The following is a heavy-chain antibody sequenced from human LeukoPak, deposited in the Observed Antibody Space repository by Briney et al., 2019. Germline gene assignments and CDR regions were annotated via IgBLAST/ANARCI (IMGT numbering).Heavy chain of an antibody. V-gene: IGHV4-4*07. CDR2: LYTSGST. Sequence: FETLSVTCFVTGGSISYYYWSWIRQPAGKGLEWIGRLYTSGSTDYNPSLKSRVTMSVDTSKNQFSLKLRSVTAADTAVYYCARGTVTTLFDYWGQGTLVPVSS. D-gene: IGHD4-17*01. J-gene: IGHJ4*02. CDR3: ARGTVTTLFDY. CDR1: GGSISYYY.